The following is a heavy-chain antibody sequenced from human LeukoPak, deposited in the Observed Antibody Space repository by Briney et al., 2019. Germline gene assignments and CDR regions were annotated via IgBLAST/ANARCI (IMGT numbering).Heavy chain of an antibody. D-gene: IGHD3-16*01. J-gene: IGHJ3*02. Sequence: PGGSLRLSCAASGFTFSSYWMSWVRQAPGKGLEWVANIKQDGSEKYYVDSVKGRFTISRDNAKSSLYLQMNSLRAEDTAVYYCARVGSFDAFDIWGQGTMVTVSS. CDR3: ARVGSFDAFDI. CDR1: GFTFSSYW. V-gene: IGHV3-7*01. CDR2: IKQDGSEK.